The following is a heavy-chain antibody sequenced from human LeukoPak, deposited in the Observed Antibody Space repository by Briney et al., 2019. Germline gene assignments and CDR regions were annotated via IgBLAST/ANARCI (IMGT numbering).Heavy chain of an antibody. V-gene: IGHV4-34*01. CDR2: INHSGST. CDR1: GGSFSGYY. Sequence: SETLSLTCAVYGGSFSGYYWSWIRQPPGKGLEWIGEINHSGSTNYNPSLKSRVTISVDTSKNQFSLKLSSVTAADTAVYYCASGEWIVGYFQHWGQGTLVTVSS. J-gene: IGHJ1*01. CDR3: ASGEWIVGYFQH. D-gene: IGHD2-15*01.